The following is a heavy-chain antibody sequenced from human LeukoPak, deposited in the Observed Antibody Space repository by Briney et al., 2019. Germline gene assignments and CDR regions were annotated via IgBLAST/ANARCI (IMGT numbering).Heavy chain of an antibody. J-gene: IGHJ4*02. CDR2: ISGSGGDT. V-gene: IGHV3-23*01. Sequence: PGGSLRLSCAASGLPFSTYAMSWVRQAPGKGLEWVSVISGSGGDTYYADSVKGRFTISGDNSKNTVYLQMNSLRAEDAALYYCAKGGVYGDYYWGQGTLVTVSS. D-gene: IGHD4-17*01. CDR1: GLPFSTYA. CDR3: AKGGVYGDYY.